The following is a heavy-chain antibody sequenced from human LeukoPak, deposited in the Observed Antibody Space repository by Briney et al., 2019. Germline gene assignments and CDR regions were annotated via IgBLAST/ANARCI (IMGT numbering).Heavy chain of an antibody. CDR2: INPNSGGT. D-gene: IGHD6-6*01. Sequence: GASVKVSCKASGYTFTGYYMHWVRQAPRQGLEWMGWINPNSGGTNYAQKFQGRVTMTRDTSISTAYMELSRLRSDDTAVYYCARESIAARRFDYWGQGTLVTVSS. V-gene: IGHV1-2*02. J-gene: IGHJ4*02. CDR1: GYTFTGYY. CDR3: ARESIAARRFDY.